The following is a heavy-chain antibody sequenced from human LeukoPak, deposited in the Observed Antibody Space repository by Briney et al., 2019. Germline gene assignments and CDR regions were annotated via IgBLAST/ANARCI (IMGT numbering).Heavy chain of an antibody. CDR2: IKEDGTEQ. CDR1: GFIFRNYW. CDR3: AMRIGAVTTTFDY. D-gene: IGHD4-17*01. J-gene: IGHJ4*02. Sequence: PGGSLRLSCSASGFIFRNYWMSWVRQAPGKGLERVANIKEDGTEQHYVDSVKGRFTISRDNAKNLLFLQMNSLRADDTALYYCAMRIGAVTTTFDYWGQGTRVTVSS. V-gene: IGHV3-7*01.